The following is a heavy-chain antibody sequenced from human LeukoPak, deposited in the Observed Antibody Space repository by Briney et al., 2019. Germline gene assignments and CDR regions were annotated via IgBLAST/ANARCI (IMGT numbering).Heavy chain of an antibody. D-gene: IGHD5-18*01. J-gene: IGHJ5*02. Sequence: SETLSLTCAVSGYSISSGYYWGWIRQPPGKGLEWIGSVYHSGSTYYNPSLKSRVTISVDTSKNQFSLKLSSVTAADTAVYYCARTDTSNWFDPWGQGTLVTASS. CDR2: VYHSGST. CDR3: ARTDTSNWFDP. V-gene: IGHV4-38-2*01. CDR1: GYSISSGYY.